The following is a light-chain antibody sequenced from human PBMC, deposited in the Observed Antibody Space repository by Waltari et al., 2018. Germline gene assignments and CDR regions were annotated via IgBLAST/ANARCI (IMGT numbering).Light chain of an antibody. Sequence: QSALTQPASVSGSPGQSITISCTGTSSDVGGFNYVSWYQQHPGEAPKLLLYDVTQRPSGVSNRFSGSKSANTASLTISGLQAGDEAHYYCSSYSSISTLVFGRGTKLTVL. CDR1: SSDVGGFNY. V-gene: IGLV2-14*03. CDR2: DVT. J-gene: IGLJ2*01. CDR3: SSYSSISTLV.